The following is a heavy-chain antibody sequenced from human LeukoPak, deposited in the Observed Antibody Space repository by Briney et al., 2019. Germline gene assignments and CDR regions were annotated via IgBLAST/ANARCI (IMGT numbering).Heavy chain of an antibody. Sequence: SETLSLTCTVSGASISSYYWSWIRQPPGKGLEWIGYISYSGSTNYNPSLKSRVTISVDTSKNQFPLKLSSVTAADTAVYYCARSGGRDGYNFDYWGQGTLVTVSS. CDR3: ARSGGRDGYNFDY. D-gene: IGHD5-24*01. CDR1: GASISSYY. CDR2: ISYSGST. V-gene: IGHV4-59*01. J-gene: IGHJ4*02.